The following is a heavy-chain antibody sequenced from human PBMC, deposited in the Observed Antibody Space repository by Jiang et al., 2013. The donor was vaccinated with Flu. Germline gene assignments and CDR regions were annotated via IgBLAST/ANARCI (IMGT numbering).Heavy chain of an antibody. J-gene: IGHJ4*02. Sequence: GAEVKKPGESLRISCKGSGYSFTSYWISWVRQMPGKGLEWMGRIDPSDSYTNYSPSFQGHVTISADKSISTAYLQWSSLKASDTAMYYCATGDSGSPLFDYWGQGTLVTVSS. CDR3: ATGDSGSPLFDY. V-gene: IGHV5-10-1*01. CDR2: IDPSDSYT. CDR1: GYSFTSYW. D-gene: IGHD2-15*01.